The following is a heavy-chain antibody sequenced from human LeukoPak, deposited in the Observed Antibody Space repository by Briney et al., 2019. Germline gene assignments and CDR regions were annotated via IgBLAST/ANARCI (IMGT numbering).Heavy chain of an antibody. J-gene: IGHJ4*02. CDR2: IYTSGGT. D-gene: IGHD4-11*01. CDR1: GGSISSYY. Sequence: SETLSLTCTVSGGSISSYYWSWIRQPPGKGLEWIGYIYTSGGTNYNPSLKSRVTISVDTSKNQFSLKLSSVTAADTAVYYCARLLQSQSDYWGQGTLVTVSS. V-gene: IGHV4-4*09. CDR3: ARLLQSQSDY.